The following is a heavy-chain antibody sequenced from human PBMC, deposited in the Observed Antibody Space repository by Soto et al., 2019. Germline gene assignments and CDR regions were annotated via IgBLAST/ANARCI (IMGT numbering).Heavy chain of an antibody. CDR1: GFTFNTFE. Sequence: EVQLLESGGGLVQPGGSLRLSCAASGFTFNTFEMSWVRQAPGRGLEWVSFISTDSSRAYYADAVKGRFTISRDNSKHTLYLQMNSLTAEDTAVYACLKWGWLDFWGQGTLVTVSS. D-gene: IGHD3-16*01. CDR2: ISTDSSRA. CDR3: LKWGWLDF. V-gene: IGHV3-23*01. J-gene: IGHJ5*01.